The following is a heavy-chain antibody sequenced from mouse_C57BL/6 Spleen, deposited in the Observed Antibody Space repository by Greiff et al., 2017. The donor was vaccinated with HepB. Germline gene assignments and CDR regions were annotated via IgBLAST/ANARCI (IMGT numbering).Heavy chain of an antibody. J-gene: IGHJ3*01. CDR2: INPSSGYT. Sequence: QVQLQQSGAELARPGASVKMSCKASGYTFTSYTMHWVKQRPGQGLEWIGYINPSSGYTKYNQKFKDKATLTADKSSSTAYMQLSSLTSEDSAVYYCAREDGYSSWFAYWGQGTLVTVSA. CDR1: GYTFTSYT. V-gene: IGHV1-4*01. D-gene: IGHD2-3*01. CDR3: AREDGYSSWFAY.